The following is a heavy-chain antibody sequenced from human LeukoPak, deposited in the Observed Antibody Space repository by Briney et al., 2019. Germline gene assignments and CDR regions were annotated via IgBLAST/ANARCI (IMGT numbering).Heavy chain of an antibody. CDR1: GFTFSSYA. J-gene: IGHJ4*02. V-gene: IGHV3-23*01. CDR2: ISGSGGST. CDR3: ARGRNYYPIGYDSSGSESY. D-gene: IGHD3-22*01. Sequence: GGSLRLSCAASGFTFSSYAMSWVRQAPGKGLEWVSAISGSGGSTYYADSVKGRFTISRDNSKNTLYLQMNSLRAEDTAVYYCARGRNYYPIGYDSSGSESYWGQGTLVTVSS.